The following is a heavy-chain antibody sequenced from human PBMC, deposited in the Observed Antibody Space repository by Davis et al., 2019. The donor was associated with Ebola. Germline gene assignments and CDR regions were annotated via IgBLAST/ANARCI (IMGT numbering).Heavy chain of an antibody. CDR1: GFTFSSYW. J-gene: IGHJ6*02. V-gene: IGHV3-74*01. Sequence: HTGGSLRLSCAASGFTFSSYWMHWVRQAPGKGLVWVSRINSDGSSTSYADSVKGRFTISRDNAKNSLYLQMNSLRAEDTAVYYCARDFRSYYYYYYGMDVWGQGTTVTVSS. CDR2: INSDGSST. CDR3: ARDFRSYYYYYYGMDV.